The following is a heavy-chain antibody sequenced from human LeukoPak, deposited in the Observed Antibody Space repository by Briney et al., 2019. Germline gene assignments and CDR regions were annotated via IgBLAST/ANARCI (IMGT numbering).Heavy chain of an antibody. D-gene: IGHD2-2*01. J-gene: IGHJ4*02. V-gene: IGHV3-21*01. CDR2: ISSSSSYI. CDR1: GFTFSSYS. CDR3: ARDNHVPAAFWRFDY. Sequence: GGSLRLSCAASGFTFSSYSMNWVRQAPGKGLEWVSSISSSSSYIYYADSVKGRFTISRDNAKNSLYLQMNSLRAEDTAVYYCARDNHVPAAFWRFDYWGQGTLVTVSS.